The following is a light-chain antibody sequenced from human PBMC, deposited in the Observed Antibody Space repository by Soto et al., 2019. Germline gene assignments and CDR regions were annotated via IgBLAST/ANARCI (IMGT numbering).Light chain of an antibody. Sequence: NELTQSPGTLSLSPGERATLSCRASRSVTSKFVAWYQQKPGQAPRLLVYGASTRAIDMPARFSGSGSGTDFSLTINRLEPQDFAVYFCQQYGSSPRWTFGQGTKVEIK. CDR3: QQYGSSPRWT. V-gene: IGKV3-20*01. CDR1: RSVTSKF. J-gene: IGKJ2*02. CDR2: GAS.